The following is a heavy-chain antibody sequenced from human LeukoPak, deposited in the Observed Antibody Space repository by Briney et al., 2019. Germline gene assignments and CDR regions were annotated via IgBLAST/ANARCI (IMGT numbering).Heavy chain of an antibody. CDR1: GGSISSGGYS. J-gene: IGHJ2*01. V-gene: IGHV4-30-2*01. CDR2: IYHSGST. Sequence: SQTLSLTCAVSGGSISSGGYSGSWIRQPPGKGLEWIAYIYHSGSTYYNPSLKSRVTISVYRSKNQFSLKLSSGTAADTAVYYCARDRRKGYFDLWGRGTLVTVSS. CDR3: ARDRRKGYFDL.